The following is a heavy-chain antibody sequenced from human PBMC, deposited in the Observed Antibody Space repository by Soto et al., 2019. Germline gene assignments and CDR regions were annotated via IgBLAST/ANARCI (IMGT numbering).Heavy chain of an antibody. V-gene: IGHV1-18*04. D-gene: IGHD2-15*01. CDR2: ISAYNGNT. CDR1: GYTFTSYG. Sequence: QVQLVQSGAEVKKPGASVKVSCKASGYTFTSYGISWVRQAPGQGLEWMGWISAYNGNTNYAQKLQGRVTMTTDTSESTAYMELRSLRSDDTAVYYCAGGYCSGGSCYRLDYWGQGTLVTVSS. CDR3: AGGYCSGGSCYRLDY. J-gene: IGHJ4*02.